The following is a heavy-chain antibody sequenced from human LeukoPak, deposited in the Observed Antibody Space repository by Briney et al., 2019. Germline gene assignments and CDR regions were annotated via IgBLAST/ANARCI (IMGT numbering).Heavy chain of an antibody. Sequence: SETLSLTCTVSGGSISSGSYYWSWIRQPAGKGLEWIGRIYTSGSTNYNPSLKSRVTISVDTSKNQFSLKLSSVTAADTAVYYCARVSITMVRGVIIGPGDYYYYMDVWGKGTTVTISS. CDR3: ARVSITMVRGVIIGPGDYYYYMDV. CDR1: GGSISSGSYY. V-gene: IGHV4-61*02. J-gene: IGHJ6*03. D-gene: IGHD3-10*01. CDR2: IYTSGST.